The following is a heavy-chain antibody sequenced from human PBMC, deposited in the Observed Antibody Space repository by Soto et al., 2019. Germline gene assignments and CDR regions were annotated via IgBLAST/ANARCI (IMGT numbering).Heavy chain of an antibody. D-gene: IGHD3-22*01. V-gene: IGHV3-30*18. CDR3: AKDEYYYSRSGYYIFDS. CDR2: ISHDGTNK. Sequence: PGESLKISCEVSGFTFSAYGMHWVRQAPGKGLEWVAAISHDGTNKNYGDSVKGRFTISRDNSKKTLYLQMNSLRPEDTALYYCAKDEYYYSRSGYYIFDSWAQGTLVTVSS. CDR1: GFTFSAYG. J-gene: IGHJ4*02.